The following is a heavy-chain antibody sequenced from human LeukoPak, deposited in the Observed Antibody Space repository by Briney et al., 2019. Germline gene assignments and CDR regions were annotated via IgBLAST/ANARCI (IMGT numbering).Heavy chain of an antibody. Sequence: ASVKVSCKASGYTFTGYYMHWVRPAPGQGLEWMGWINPNSGGTNYAQKFQGRVTMTRDTSISTAYKELSRLRSDDTAVYYCARDLSCSSTSCLSWFDPWGQGTLVTVSS. CDR2: INPNSGGT. CDR1: GYTFTGYY. J-gene: IGHJ5*02. CDR3: ARDLSCSSTSCLSWFDP. D-gene: IGHD2-2*01. V-gene: IGHV1-2*02.